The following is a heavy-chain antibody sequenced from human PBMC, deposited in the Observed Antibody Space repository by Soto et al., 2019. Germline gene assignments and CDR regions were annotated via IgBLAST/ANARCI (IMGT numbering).Heavy chain of an antibody. CDR1: GGTFSSSA. CDR2: AKPILGTA. CDR3: AGGEVQPLAVRPYYYSYGMDD. J-gene: IGHJ6*02. D-gene: IGHD3-10*01. V-gene: IGHV1-69*06. Sequence: QVQLVQSGAEVKKPGSSVKVSCKASGGTFSSSAISWVRQAPGQGLEWMGGAKPILGTANYDEKFQGRVTITADKSTSTAYMGLSSPKSEDTAVYYCAGGEVQPLAVRPYYYSYGMDDWGQGTTVSASS.